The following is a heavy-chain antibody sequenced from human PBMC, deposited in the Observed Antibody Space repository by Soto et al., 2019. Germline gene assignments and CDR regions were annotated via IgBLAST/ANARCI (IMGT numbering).Heavy chain of an antibody. V-gene: IGHV3-30*18. D-gene: IGHD6-25*01. Sequence: QVQLVESGGGVVQPGRSLRLSCAASGLTFSSYGMHWVRQAPGKGLEWVAVISYDGSNKYYADSVKGRFTISRDNSKNTLYLQMNSLRAEDTAVYYCAKDLAGYTWAMDVWGQGTTVTVSS. J-gene: IGHJ6*02. CDR3: AKDLAGYTWAMDV. CDR2: ISYDGSNK. CDR1: GLTFSSYG.